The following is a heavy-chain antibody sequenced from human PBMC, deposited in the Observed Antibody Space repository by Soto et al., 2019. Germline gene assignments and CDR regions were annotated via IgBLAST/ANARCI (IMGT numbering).Heavy chain of an antibody. CDR3: AREYDFWSGYYTLDY. D-gene: IGHD3-3*01. V-gene: IGHV3-11*01. Sequence: GGSLRLSCAASGFTFSDYYVSWIRQAPGKGLEWVSYISSSGSTIYYADSVKGRFTISRDNAKHSLYLQMNSLRAEDTAVYYCAREYDFWSGYYTLDYWGQGTLVTVSS. J-gene: IGHJ4*02. CDR2: ISSSGSTI. CDR1: GFTFSDYY.